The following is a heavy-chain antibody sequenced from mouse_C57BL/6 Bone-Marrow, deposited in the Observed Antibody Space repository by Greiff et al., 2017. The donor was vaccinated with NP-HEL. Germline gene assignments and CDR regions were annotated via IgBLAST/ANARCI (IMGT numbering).Heavy chain of an antibody. Sequence: QVQLKQSGPELVKPGASVKISCKASGYAFSSSWMNWVKQRPGKGLEWIGRIYPGDGDTNYNGKFKGKATLTADKSSSTAYMQLSSLTSEDSAVYFCARGGYYYGSSWRNFDYWGQGTTLTVSS. CDR3: ARGGYYYGSSWRNFDY. CDR2: IYPGDGDT. D-gene: IGHD1-1*01. V-gene: IGHV1-82*01. J-gene: IGHJ2*01. CDR1: GYAFSSSW.